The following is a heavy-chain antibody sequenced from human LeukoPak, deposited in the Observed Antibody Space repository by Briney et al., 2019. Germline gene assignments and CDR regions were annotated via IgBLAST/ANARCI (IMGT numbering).Heavy chain of an antibody. D-gene: IGHD2/OR15-2a*01. CDR1: GFTFSSYA. V-gene: IGHV3-23*01. J-gene: IGHJ6*03. Sequence: GGSLRLSCAASGFTFSSYAMSWVRQAPGKGLEWVSAISGSGGSTYYADSVKGRFTISRDNSKNTLYLQMNSLRAEDTAVYYCAKVYPSQSRHHYYYYYMDVWGKGTTVTVSS. CDR2: ISGSGGST. CDR3: AKVYPSQSRHHYYYYYMDV.